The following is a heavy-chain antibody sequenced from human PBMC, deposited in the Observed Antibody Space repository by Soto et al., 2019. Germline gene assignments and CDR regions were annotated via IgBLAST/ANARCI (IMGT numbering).Heavy chain of an antibody. V-gene: IGHV3-23*01. CDR1: EFTFSSYA. CDR2: IVGGGSDT. J-gene: IGHJ6*02. CDR3: AKPSQGAIYYYGMDV. Sequence: EVQLLESGGGLVQPGGSLRLSCTASEFTFSSYAMSWVRQSSGKGLEWVAGIVGGGSDTYYAASVKGRFTISRDKSKNLLYLQMNSLRAEDTAVYYCAKPSQGAIYYYGMDVWGQGTTVTVSS.